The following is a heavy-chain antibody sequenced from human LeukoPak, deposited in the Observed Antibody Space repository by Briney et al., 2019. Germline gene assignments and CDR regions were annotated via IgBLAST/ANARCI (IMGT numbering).Heavy chain of an antibody. J-gene: IGHJ5*02. D-gene: IGHD5-12*01. CDR3: ARDMVVATIGNWFDP. Sequence: SETLSLTCTVSGYSISSSSYYWGWIRQPPGKGLEWIGLMYYNGTTYYNPSLKSRVTISVDTSKNQFSLKLSSVTAADTAVYYCARDMVVATIGNWFDPWGQGTLVTVSS. V-gene: IGHV4-39*07. CDR1: GYSISSSSYY. CDR2: MYYNGTT.